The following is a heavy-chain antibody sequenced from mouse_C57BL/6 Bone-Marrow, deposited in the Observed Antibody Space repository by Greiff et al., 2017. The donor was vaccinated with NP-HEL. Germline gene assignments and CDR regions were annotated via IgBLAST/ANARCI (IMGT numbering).Heavy chain of an antibody. D-gene: IGHD2-10*01. CDR2: IYPGSGNT. J-gene: IGHJ3*01. V-gene: IGHV1-76*01. Sequence: VKLMESGAELVRPGASVKLSCKASGYTFTDYYINWVKQRPGQGLEWIARIYPGSGNTYYNEKFKGKATLTAEKSSSTAYMQLSSLTSEDSAVYFCARGASYDYWGQGTLVTVSA. CDR3: ARGASYDY. CDR1: GYTFTDYY.